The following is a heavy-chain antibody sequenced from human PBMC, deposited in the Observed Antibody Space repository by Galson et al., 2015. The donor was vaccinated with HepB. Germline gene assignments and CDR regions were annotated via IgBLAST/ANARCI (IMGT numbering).Heavy chain of an antibody. Sequence: PALVKPTQTLTLTCTFSGFSLTTVGEGVGWFRQPPGEAVEWLAVIYWDHDKYYRPSLRTRLTIAKDTSKNQVLLTVTNMAPADTATYYCAHMTISFGGVDRLDGFDFWGQGTMVTVS. D-gene: IGHD3-16*01. CDR3: AHMTISFGGVDRLDGFDF. V-gene: IGHV2-5*02. CDR1: GFSLTTVGEG. CDR2: IYWDHDK. J-gene: IGHJ3*01.